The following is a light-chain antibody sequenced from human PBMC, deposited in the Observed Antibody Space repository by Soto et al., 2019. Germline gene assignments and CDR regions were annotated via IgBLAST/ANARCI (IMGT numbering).Light chain of an antibody. CDR1: EDVSRW. Sequence: DIQMTQSPSYVYASVGDTVTFTCRASEDVSRWLGWYQQKPGRAPSLLIFGATSLQDGVPSRFRATESGTHFTLTISGVHPDDVATYVCQQANVFPRSFGQGTKLDFK. CDR3: QQANVFPRS. J-gene: IGKJ2*01. CDR2: GAT. V-gene: IGKV1D-12*01.